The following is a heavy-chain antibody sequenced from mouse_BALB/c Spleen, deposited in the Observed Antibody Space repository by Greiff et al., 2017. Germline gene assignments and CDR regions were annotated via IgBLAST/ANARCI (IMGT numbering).Heavy chain of an antibody. V-gene: IGHV5-6-4*01. D-gene: IGHD2-2*01. CDR2: ISSGGSYT. CDR1: GFTFSSYT. J-gene: IGHJ3*01. Sequence: DVKLVESGGGLVKPGGSLKLSCAASGFTFSSYTMSWVRQTPEKRLEWVATISSGGSYTYYPDSVKGRVTISRDNAKNTLYLQMSSLKSEDTAMYYCTREDGYDERFAYWGQGTLVTVSA. CDR3: TREDGYDERFAY.